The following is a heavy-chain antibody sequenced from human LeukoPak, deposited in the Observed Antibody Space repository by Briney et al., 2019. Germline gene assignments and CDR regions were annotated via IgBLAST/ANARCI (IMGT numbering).Heavy chain of an antibody. J-gene: IGHJ6*03. CDR1: GDSISSHY. D-gene: IGHD6-13*01. CDR2: IDYSGST. Sequence: PSDTLSLTCTVSGDSISSHYWSWIRQPPGKGLECIGFIDYSGSTNYNPSLRSRVTISVDTSKKQFSLMLRSVTAADTAVYYCARRSSSSYYYYYMDVWGKGTTVTVSS. CDR3: ARRSSSSYYYYYMDV. V-gene: IGHV4-59*07.